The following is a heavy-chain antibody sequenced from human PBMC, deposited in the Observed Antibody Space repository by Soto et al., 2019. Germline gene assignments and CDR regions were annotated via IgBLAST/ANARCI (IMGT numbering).Heavy chain of an antibody. V-gene: IGHV4-39*01. Sequence: SEALSLTCTVSGGSINTNGYYWAWIRQPPGKGLEWIESIYYSGTTYYNASLKSRVIISSDMSKNQFSLRLCSVTAADTAVYSCARHPSGLHDSWGQGTVVTVSS. CDR3: ARHPSGLHDS. CDR2: IYYSGTT. D-gene: IGHD2-15*01. J-gene: IGHJ5*02. CDR1: GGSINTNGYY.